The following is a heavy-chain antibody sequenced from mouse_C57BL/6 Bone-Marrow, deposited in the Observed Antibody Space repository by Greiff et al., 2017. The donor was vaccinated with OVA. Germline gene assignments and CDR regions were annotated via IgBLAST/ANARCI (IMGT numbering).Heavy chain of an antibody. CDR2: IYPRSGNT. CDR1: GYTFTSYG. CDR3: ASDYPYYYDSSYYYAMDY. J-gene: IGHJ4*01. D-gene: IGHD1-1*01. Sequence: QVQLQQSGAELARPGASVKLSCKASGYTFTSYGISWVKQRTGQGLEWIGEIYPRSGNTYYNEKFKGKATLTADKSSSTAYMELRSLTSEDSAVYFCASDYPYYYDSSYYYAMDYWGKGPSVTVST. V-gene: IGHV1-81*01.